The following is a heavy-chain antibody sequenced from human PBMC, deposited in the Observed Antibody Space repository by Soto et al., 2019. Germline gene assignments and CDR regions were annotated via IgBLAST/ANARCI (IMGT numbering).Heavy chain of an antibody. CDR2: IYHSGDT. CDR3: ASGPNCISDCYSFDY. Sequence: SETLSLTCAVSGYSLTSGYYCGWIRQPPGKGLEWIGSIYHSGDTYYNPSLKSRVTISVDTSKNQFSLNLSSVTAADTAVYYCASGPNCISDCYSFDYWGQGTLVTVS. D-gene: IGHD2-21*02. V-gene: IGHV4-38-2*01. CDR1: GYSLTSGYY. J-gene: IGHJ4*02.